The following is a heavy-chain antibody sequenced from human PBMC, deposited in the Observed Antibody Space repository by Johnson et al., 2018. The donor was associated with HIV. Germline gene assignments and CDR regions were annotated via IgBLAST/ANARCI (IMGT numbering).Heavy chain of an antibody. V-gene: IGHV3-53*01. CDR2: IYSGGNT. CDR1: GLTVSSNY. Sequence: AQLVESGGGLIQPGGSLRLSCAASGLTVSSNYMNWVRQAPGKGLEWVSVIYSGGNTYYADSVKGRFSISRDNSKNTVYLQMNNLRAEDTAVYYCARGKWLDAFDIWGQGTMVTVSS. J-gene: IGHJ3*02. D-gene: IGHD6-19*01. CDR3: ARGKWLDAFDI.